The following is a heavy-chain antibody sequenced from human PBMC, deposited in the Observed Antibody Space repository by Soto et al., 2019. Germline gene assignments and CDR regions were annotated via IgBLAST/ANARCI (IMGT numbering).Heavy chain of an antibody. CDR3: ARGEQYSGRIFDY. D-gene: IGHD1-26*01. J-gene: IGHJ4*01. Sequence: SQTLSLTCAITGDSVSSNSAGWSWVRQSPSRGLEWLGRTYYRSKWYYEYAVSVRGRITINPDTSKNQYSLQLNSVAPEDTAVYFCARGEQYSGRIFDYWGQGTLVTVS. CDR2: TYYRSKWYY. V-gene: IGHV6-1*01. CDR1: GDSVSSNSAG.